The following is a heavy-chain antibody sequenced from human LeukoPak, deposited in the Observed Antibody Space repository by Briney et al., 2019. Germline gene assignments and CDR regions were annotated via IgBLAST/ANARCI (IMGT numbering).Heavy chain of an antibody. Sequence: PSGTLSLTRAVSGGSILTTNWWSWVRPPPGKGLEWIGEVHLSGTSNYNPSLKSRVSMSIDKSKKQLSLKLTSVTAADTAMYYCARESGAFSPFGFWGQGTLVTVSS. CDR3: ARESGAFSPFGF. D-gene: IGHD1-26*01. CDR2: VHLSGTS. V-gene: IGHV4-4*02. CDR1: GGSILTTNW. J-gene: IGHJ4*02.